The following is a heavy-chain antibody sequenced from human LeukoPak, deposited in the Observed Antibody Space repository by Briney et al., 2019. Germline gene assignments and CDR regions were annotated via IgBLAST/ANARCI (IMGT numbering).Heavy chain of an antibody. V-gene: IGHV3-21*01. CDR1: GFTFSSYS. CDR3: ARGGRGILDY. CDR2: ISSSSSYI. D-gene: IGHD3-16*01. Sequence: GGSLRLSCAASGFTFSSYSMNWVRQAPGKGLEWVSSISSSSSYIYYADSVKGRFTISRDNAKNSLYLQMNSLRAEDTAVYFCARGGRGILDYWGQGTLVTVSS. J-gene: IGHJ4*02.